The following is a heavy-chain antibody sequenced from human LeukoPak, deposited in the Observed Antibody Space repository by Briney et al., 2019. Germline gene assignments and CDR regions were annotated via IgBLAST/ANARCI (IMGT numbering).Heavy chain of an antibody. CDR1: GVTFSSYG. CDR3: TTKVIRGNSGDDYDD. Sequence: GGSLRLSCAASGVTFSSYGMHWVRQAPGKGLEWVALISSDGNDKLYGDSVKGRFTISRDDSKSTLYLQMNSLGAEDTAVYYCTTKVIRGNSGDDYDDWGQGTLVTVSS. CDR2: ISSDGNDK. D-gene: IGHD5-12*01. J-gene: IGHJ4*02. V-gene: IGHV3-30*03.